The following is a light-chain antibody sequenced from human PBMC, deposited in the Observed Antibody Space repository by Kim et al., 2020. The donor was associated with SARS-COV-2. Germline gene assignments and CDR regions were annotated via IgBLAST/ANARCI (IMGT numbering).Light chain of an antibody. V-gene: IGLV1-44*01. CDR3: ATRDDSLNGPV. CDR2: SNT. Sequence: GQRVTISCSGSTSNIGINTVNWYQQLPGTAPNLLIYSNTLRPSGVPDRFSGSKSGTSASLAISGLQSEDEADYYCATRDDSLNGPVFGGGTQLTVL. CDR1: TSNIGINT. J-gene: IGLJ3*02.